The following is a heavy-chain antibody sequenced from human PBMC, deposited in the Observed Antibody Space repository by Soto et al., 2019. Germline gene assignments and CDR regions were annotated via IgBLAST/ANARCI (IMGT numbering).Heavy chain of an antibody. Sequence: ASVKVSCKASGGTFSSYTISWVRQAPGQGLEWMGRIIPILGIANYAQKFQGRVTITADKSTSTAYMELSSLRSEDTAVYYCARATRPTMGAHTVADVWGKGTTVTVSS. CDR1: GGTFSSYT. D-gene: IGHD4-17*01. CDR2: IIPILGIA. V-gene: IGHV1-69*02. CDR3: ARATRPTMGAHTVADV. J-gene: IGHJ6*04.